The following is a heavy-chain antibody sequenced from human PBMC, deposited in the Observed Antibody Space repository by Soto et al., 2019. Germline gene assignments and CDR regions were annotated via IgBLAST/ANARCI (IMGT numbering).Heavy chain of an antibody. Sequence: GGSLRLSCAVSGFTFSSYGMHWVRQAPGKGLEWVAVIWYDGSNKYYADSVKGRFTISRDNSKNTLYLQMNSLRAEDTAVYYCAREDSSGWYVDGDYYYGMDVWGQGTTVTVSS. CDR1: GFTFSSYG. D-gene: IGHD6-19*01. CDR2: IWYDGSNK. J-gene: IGHJ6*02. V-gene: IGHV3-33*01. CDR3: AREDSSGWYVDGDYYYGMDV.